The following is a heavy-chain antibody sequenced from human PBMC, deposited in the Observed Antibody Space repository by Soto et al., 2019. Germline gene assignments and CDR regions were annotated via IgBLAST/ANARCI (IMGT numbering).Heavy chain of an antibody. V-gene: IGHV3-23*01. J-gene: IGHJ4*02. Sequence: GGSLRLSCAASGFTFSSYAMSWVRQAPGKGLEWVSSITSTGDRAYYADSVKGRFTVSRDNSKNTLYLQMNSLRAENTAVYYCAKYYMVTRSPFDYWGQGTLVTVSS. CDR2: ITSTGDRA. D-gene: IGHD5-18*01. CDR3: AKYYMVTRSPFDY. CDR1: GFTFSSYA.